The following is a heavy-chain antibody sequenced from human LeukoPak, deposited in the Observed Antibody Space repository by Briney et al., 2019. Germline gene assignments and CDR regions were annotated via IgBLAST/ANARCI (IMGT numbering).Heavy chain of an antibody. J-gene: IGHJ4*02. Sequence: SETLSLTCAVHGGSFSGYYWCWIRQPPGKGLEWIGETNHSGSTNYNPSLKSRVTISVDTSKNQFSLKLSSVTAADTAVYYCARGPCYPRRSSSTSCYYLLWGQGTLVTVSS. V-gene: IGHV4-34*01. CDR2: TNHSGST. CDR1: GGSFSGYY. CDR3: ARGPCYPRRSSSTSCYYLL. D-gene: IGHD2-2*01.